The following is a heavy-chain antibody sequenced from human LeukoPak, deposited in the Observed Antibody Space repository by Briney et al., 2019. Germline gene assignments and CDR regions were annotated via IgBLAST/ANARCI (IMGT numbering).Heavy chain of an antibody. CDR3: ARVSGYINDY. J-gene: IGHJ4*02. Sequence: PSETLSLTCTVSGGSISSSSSYWGWIRQPPGKGLEWIASIYYSGSTYYTPSLKSRVTISVDTSKNQFSLKLSSVTAADTAVYYCARVSGYINDYWGQGTLVTVSS. D-gene: IGHD5-12*01. V-gene: IGHV4-39*07. CDR2: IYYSGST. CDR1: GGSISSSSSY.